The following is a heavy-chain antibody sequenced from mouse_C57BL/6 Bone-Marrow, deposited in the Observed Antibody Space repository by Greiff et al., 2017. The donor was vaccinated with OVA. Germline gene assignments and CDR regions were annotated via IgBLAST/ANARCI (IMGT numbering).Heavy chain of an antibody. CDR3: ARQDYCGSSYLWYIDV. CDR1: GYTFTDYN. J-gene: IGHJ1*03. CDR2: INPNNGVT. D-gene: IGHD1-1*01. V-gene: IGHV1-22*01. Sequence: DVKLQESGPELVKPGASVKMSCKASGYTFTDYNMHWVKQSHGKSLEWIGYINPNNGVTSYNQKFKGKATLTVNKSSSTAYMERRSLTSEDSAVYDGARQDYCGSSYLWYIDVWGTGTTVTVSS.